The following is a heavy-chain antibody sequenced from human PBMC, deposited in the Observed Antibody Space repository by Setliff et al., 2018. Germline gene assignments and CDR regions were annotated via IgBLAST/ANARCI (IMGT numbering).Heavy chain of an antibody. D-gene: IGHD5-18*01. Sequence: ASVKVSCKASGYTFTNYGFSWVRQAPGQGLEWMGWISTYNGHTNYAQKLQGRVTMTTDTSTSTAYMELRSLRSDDTAVYYCARGDRWGYSYGPYYYGMDVWGQGTTVTVSS. J-gene: IGHJ6*02. CDR2: ISTYNGHT. CDR3: ARGDRWGYSYGPYYYGMDV. V-gene: IGHV1-18*01. CDR1: GYTFTNYG.